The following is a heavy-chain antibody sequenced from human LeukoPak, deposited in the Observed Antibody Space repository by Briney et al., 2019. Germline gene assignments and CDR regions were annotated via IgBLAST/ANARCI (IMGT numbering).Heavy chain of an antibody. D-gene: IGHD6-6*01. CDR2: INPNSGGT. J-gene: IGHJ4*02. Sequence: GAAVNVSCKSSEYTFTGYYMRWVRQAPGQGLEWMGWINPNSGGTNYAQKFQGRVTMTRDTSISTAYMEMSMLRSDDTAVYYCARDWGIAARPDDYWGQGTLVTVSS. V-gene: IGHV1-2*02. CDR1: EYTFTGYY. CDR3: ARDWGIAARPDDY.